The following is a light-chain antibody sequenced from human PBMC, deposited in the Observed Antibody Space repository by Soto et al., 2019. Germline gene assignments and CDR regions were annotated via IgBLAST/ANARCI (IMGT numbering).Light chain of an antibody. Sequence: IGLTQSPATLSGSPRERATRSCRASQTVRNNYLAWYQQKPGQAPRLLIYDASSRATGIPDRFSGGGSGTDFTLTISRLEPEDFAVYYCQQFSSYPLTFGGGTKV. J-gene: IGKJ4*02. V-gene: IGKV3-20*01. CDR1: QTVRNNY. CDR2: DAS. CDR3: QQFSSYPLT.